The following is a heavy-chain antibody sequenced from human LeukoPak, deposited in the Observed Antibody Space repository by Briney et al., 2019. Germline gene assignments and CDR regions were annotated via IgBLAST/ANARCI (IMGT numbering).Heavy chain of an antibody. CDR2: IRYDGSNK. J-gene: IGHJ5*02. V-gene: IGHV3-30*02. CDR3: AKDSAYQLLLYNWFDP. D-gene: IGHD2-2*01. CDR1: GFTFSSCG. Sequence: GGSLRLSCAASGFTFSSCGMHWVRQAPGKGLEWVAFIRYDGSNKYYADSVKGRFTISRDSSKNTLYLQMNSLRAEDTAVYYCAKDSAYQLLLYNWFDPWGQGTLVTVSS.